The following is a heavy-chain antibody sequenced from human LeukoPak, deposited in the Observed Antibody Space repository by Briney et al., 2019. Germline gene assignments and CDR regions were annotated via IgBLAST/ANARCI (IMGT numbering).Heavy chain of an antibody. Sequence: PGGSLRLSCAASGFTFSSYAMSWVRQAPGKGLEWVSAISGSGGSTYYADSVKGRFTISRDNSKNTLYLQMNSLRAEDTAVYYCAKDGTYYYDSSGYYYGYYFDYWGQGTLDTVSS. D-gene: IGHD3-22*01. CDR1: GFTFSSYA. J-gene: IGHJ4*02. CDR3: AKDGTYYYDSSGYYYGYYFDY. CDR2: ISGSGGST. V-gene: IGHV3-23*01.